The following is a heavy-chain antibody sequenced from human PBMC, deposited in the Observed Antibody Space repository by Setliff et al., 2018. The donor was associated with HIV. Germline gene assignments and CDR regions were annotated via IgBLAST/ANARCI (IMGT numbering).Heavy chain of an antibody. V-gene: IGHV1-18*01. CDR2: ISAYNGNT. CDR3: ARGGHIVVVTVMLSPLFDP. CDR1: GYTFTSYG. D-gene: IGHD2-21*02. Sequence: ASVKVSCKASGYTFTSYGISWVRQAPGQGLEWMGWISAYNGNTNYAQKLQGRVTMTTDTSTSTAYMELRSLRSDDTAVYYCARGGHIVVVTVMLSPLFDPWGQGTLVTVSS. J-gene: IGHJ5*02.